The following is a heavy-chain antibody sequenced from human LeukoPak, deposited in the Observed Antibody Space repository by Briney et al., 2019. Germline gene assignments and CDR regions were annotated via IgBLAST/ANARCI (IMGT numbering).Heavy chain of an antibody. D-gene: IGHD2-2*01. CDR1: GYTFTGYY. V-gene: IGHV1-2*02. J-gene: IGHJ5*02. CDR3: AREVCSSINSCSNWFDP. Sequence: ASVKVSCRASGYTFTGYYMHWVRQAPGQGLEWMGWINPNSGGTNYAQKFQGRVTMTRDTSISTAYMELSSLRSDDTAVYYCAREVCSSINSCSNWFDPWGRGTLVTVSS. CDR2: INPNSGGT.